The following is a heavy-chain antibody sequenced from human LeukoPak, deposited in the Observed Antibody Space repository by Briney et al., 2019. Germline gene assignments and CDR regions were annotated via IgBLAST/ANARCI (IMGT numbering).Heavy chain of an antibody. CDR2: IYYSGST. CDR1: GGSISSYY. V-gene: IGHV4-59*08. D-gene: IGHD1-26*01. Sequence: SETLSLTCTVSGGSISSYYWSWIRQPPGKGLEWIGYIYYSGSTYYNPSLKSRVTISVDTPKNQFSLKLSSVTAADTAVYYCASAHSGSYYMDVWGKGTTVTVSS. CDR3: ASAHSGSYYMDV. J-gene: IGHJ6*03.